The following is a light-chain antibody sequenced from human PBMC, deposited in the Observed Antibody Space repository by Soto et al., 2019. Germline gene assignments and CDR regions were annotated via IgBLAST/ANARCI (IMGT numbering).Light chain of an antibody. Sequence: QSALTQPPSVSGSPGQSVAISCTGTSSDLGNYNRVSWYQQPPGTAPKLIIYEVTNRPSGVPDRFSGSKSGDTASLTISGLQAEDEADYYCCSYTTSGTHVFGTGTKLTVL. CDR3: CSYTTSGTHV. V-gene: IGLV2-18*02. CDR2: EVT. CDR1: SSDLGNYNR. J-gene: IGLJ1*01.